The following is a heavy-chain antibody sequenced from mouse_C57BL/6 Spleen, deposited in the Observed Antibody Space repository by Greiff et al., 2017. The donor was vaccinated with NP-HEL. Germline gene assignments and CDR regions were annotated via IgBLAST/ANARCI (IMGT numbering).Heavy chain of an antibody. Sequence: VQLQQSGAELVKPGASVKLSCTASGFNIKDYYINWVKQRPGQGLEWIARIYPGSGNTYYNEKFKGKATLTAEKSSSTAYMQLSSLTSEDSAVYFCARSGGNYLYWYFDVWGTGTTVTVSS. CDR3: ARSGGNYLYWYFDV. CDR2: IYPGSGNT. V-gene: IGHV1-76*01. D-gene: IGHD2-1*01. CDR1: GFNIKDYY. J-gene: IGHJ1*03.